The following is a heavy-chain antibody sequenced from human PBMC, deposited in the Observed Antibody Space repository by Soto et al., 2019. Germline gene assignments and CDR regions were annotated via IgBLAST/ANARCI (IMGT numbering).Heavy chain of an antibody. CDR3: ARGGSLRFGELSIDY. CDR1: GYTFTSYA. D-gene: IGHD3-10*01. J-gene: IGHJ4*02. Sequence: QVQLVQSGAEVKKPGASVKVSCKASGYTFTSYAMHWVRQAPGQRLEWMGWINAGNGNTKYSQKFQGRVTITRDTSASTAYMELSSLRSEDTAVYYCARGGSLRFGELSIDYWGQGTLVTVSS. CDR2: INAGNGNT. V-gene: IGHV1-3*01.